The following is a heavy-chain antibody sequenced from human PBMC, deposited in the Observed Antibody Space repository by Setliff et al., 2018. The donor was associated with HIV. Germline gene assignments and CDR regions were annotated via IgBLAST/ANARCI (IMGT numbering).Heavy chain of an antibody. CDR2: IGGSTGST. J-gene: IGHJ6*02. CDR1: GFAFDNYC. Sequence: LRLSCAASGFAFDNYCMTWVRQAPGKGLEWVSAIGGSTGSTYYADSVKGRFTISTDNSKNTLYLQMNSLRAEDTAVYYCAKPLTQWGVSPYHYAVDVWGQGTTGTVSS. CDR3: AKPLTQWGVSPYHYAVDV. V-gene: IGHV3-23*01. D-gene: IGHD1-26*01.